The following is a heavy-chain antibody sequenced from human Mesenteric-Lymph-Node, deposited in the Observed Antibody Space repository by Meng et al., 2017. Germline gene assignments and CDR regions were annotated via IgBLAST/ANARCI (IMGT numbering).Heavy chain of an antibody. Sequence: GESLKISCTASGFPFTAYSMHWVRQAPGKGLESVSAISLDGTSTFDADAVKGRFTISRDNSKNILYLQMGRLRTEDTAVYYSARGEKGDYDYWGQGTPVTVSS. CDR2: ISLDGTST. D-gene: IGHD1-26*01. V-gene: IGHV3-64*02. CDR3: ARGEKGDYDY. J-gene: IGHJ4*02. CDR1: GFPFTAYS.